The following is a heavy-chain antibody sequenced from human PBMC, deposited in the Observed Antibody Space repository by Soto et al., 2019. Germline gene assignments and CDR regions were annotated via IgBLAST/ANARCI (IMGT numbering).Heavy chain of an antibody. D-gene: IGHD3-10*01. Sequence: GGSLRLSCAASGFTFKNAWMSWVRQAPGKGLEWVGRIRSNAGGGTTDDAAPVKGRFTISRDDSKDTLYLQINSLKIEDTALYYCTTNARYYYGSGSPLDYWGQGTLVTVSS. CDR2: IRSNAGGGTT. J-gene: IGHJ4*02. CDR3: TTNARYYYGSGSPLDY. V-gene: IGHV3-15*01. CDR1: GFTFKNAW.